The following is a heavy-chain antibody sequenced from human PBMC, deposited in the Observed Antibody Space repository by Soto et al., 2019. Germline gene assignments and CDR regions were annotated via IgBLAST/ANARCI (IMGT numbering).Heavy chain of an antibody. D-gene: IGHD6-19*01. J-gene: IGHJ4*02. CDR3: ARRYGWNFDY. CDR2: IYYSGST. V-gene: IGHV4-59*08. Sequence: SETLSLTYTVSGGSISSYYWSWIRQPPGKGLEWIGYIYYSGSTNYNPSLKSRVTISVDTYRNQFSLKLSSVTAADTAVYYCARRYGWNFDYWGQGTLVTVSS. CDR1: GGSISSYY.